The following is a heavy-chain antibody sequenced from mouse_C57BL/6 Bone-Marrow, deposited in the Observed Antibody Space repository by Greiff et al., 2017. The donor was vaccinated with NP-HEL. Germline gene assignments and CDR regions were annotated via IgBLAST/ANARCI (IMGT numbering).Heavy chain of an antibody. D-gene: IGHD2-12*01. CDR3: ARHCYFWYFDV. Sequence: DVKLVESGGGLVQPGGSLKLSCPASGFTFSDYYMYWVRQTPEKRLEWVAYISNGGGSTYYPDTVKGRFTISRDNAKNTLYLQMSRLKSEDTAMYYCARHCYFWYFDVWGTGTTVTVSS. J-gene: IGHJ1*03. V-gene: IGHV5-12*01. CDR1: GFTFSDYY. CDR2: ISNGGGST.